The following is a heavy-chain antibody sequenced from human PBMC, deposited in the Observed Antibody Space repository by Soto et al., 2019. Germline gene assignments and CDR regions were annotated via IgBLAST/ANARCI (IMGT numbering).Heavy chain of an antibody. J-gene: IGHJ3*02. Sequence: QVQLVQSGAEVKKPGASVKVSCKASGYTFTSYYMHWVRQAPGQGLEWMGIINPSGGVTSYAQKFRGRVTMTRDTSTSTVYMELSSLRSEDTAVYYCAKELNVAAFDIWGQGTMVTVSS. CDR1: GYTFTSYY. D-gene: IGHD2-15*01. CDR2: INPSGGVT. CDR3: AKELNVAAFDI. V-gene: IGHV1-46*01.